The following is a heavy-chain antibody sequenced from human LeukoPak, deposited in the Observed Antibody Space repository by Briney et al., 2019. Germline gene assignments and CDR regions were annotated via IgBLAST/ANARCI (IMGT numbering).Heavy chain of an antibody. CDR2: ISSSSSYI. V-gene: IGHV3-21*01. Sequence: GGSLRLSCAASGFTFGSYSMNWVRQAPGKGLEWVSSISSSSSYIYYADSVKGRFTISRDNAKNSLYLQMNSLRAEDTAVYYCARGSCSSTSCPPRWFDPWGQGTLVTVSS. CDR3: ARGSCSSTSCPPRWFDP. J-gene: IGHJ5*02. CDR1: GFTFGSYS. D-gene: IGHD2-2*01.